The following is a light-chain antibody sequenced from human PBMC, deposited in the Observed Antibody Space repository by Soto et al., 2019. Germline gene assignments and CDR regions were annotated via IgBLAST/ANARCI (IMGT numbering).Light chain of an antibody. CDR2: DVT. J-gene: IGLJ1*01. Sequence: QSVLTQPASVSGSPGQSITISCSGSSSDIGEYKYASWYQQHPGKAPKLMIYDVTNRPSGVSDRFSGSKSGSTASLTISGLQAEDEADYYCNSYTTANTYVFGSGTKVTVL. CDR3: NSYTTANTYV. CDR1: SSDIGEYKY. V-gene: IGLV2-14*01.